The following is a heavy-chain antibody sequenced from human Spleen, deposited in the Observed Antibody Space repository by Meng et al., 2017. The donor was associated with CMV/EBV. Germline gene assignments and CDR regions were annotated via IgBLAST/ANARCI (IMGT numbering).Heavy chain of an antibody. CDR2: ISSTSIYM. J-gene: IGHJ5*02. Sequence: SCTASGFTFSSCRMTWVRQAPGQGLEWVSSISSTSIYMYYADSVKGRFTISRDNAENSLYLQMNSLRVEDTALYYCARDRGNNWLDPWGQGTLVTVSS. CDR1: GFTFSSCR. V-gene: IGHV3-21*01. D-gene: IGHD5-24*01. CDR3: ARDRGNNWLDP.